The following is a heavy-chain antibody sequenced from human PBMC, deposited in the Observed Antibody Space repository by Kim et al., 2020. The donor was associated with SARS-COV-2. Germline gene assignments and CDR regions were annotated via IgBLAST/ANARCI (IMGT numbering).Heavy chain of an antibody. CDR2: IYYSGST. CDR1: GGSISSYY. D-gene: IGHD3-10*01. V-gene: IGHV4-59*01. CDR3: SRSHGDYYGSGGYYYGMDV. J-gene: IGHJ6*01. Sequence: SETLSLTCTVSGGSISSYYWSWIRQPPGKGLEWIGYIYYSGSTNYNPSLKSRVTISVDTSKNQFSLQLSSVTAADTAVYYCSRSHGDYYGSGGYYYGMDV.